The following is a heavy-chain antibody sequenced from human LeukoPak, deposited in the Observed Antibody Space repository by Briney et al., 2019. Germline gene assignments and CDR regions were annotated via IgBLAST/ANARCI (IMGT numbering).Heavy chain of an antibody. Sequence: GGSLRLSCAASGFTFSSYAMRWVRQAPGKGLEYVSAISSNGGSTYYANSVKGRFTISRDNSKNTLYLQMGSLRAEDMAVYYCARGRGFGWNYVSSVDYWGQGTLVTVSS. J-gene: IGHJ4*02. CDR1: GFTFSSYA. V-gene: IGHV3-64*01. D-gene: IGHD1-7*01. CDR2: ISSNGGST. CDR3: ARGRGFGWNYVSSVDY.